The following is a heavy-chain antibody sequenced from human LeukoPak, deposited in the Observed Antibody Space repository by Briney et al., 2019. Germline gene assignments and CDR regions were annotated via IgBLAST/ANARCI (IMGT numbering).Heavy chain of an antibody. CDR3: ARGLATLGNKY. Sequence: PSETLSLTCTVSGYSINSGYYWGWIRQPPGKGLEWIAIIYHSGSTYYNPSLKSRVTISLDTSKNRFSLKLSSVTAADTAVYYCARGLATLGNKYWGQGTLVTVSS. CDR1: GYSINSGYY. J-gene: IGHJ4*02. D-gene: IGHD4-23*01. V-gene: IGHV4-38-2*02. CDR2: IYHSGST.